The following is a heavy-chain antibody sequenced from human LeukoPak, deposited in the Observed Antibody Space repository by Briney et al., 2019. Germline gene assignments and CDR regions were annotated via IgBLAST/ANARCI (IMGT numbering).Heavy chain of an antibody. J-gene: IGHJ4*02. V-gene: IGHV4-34*01. Sequence: PSETLSLTCAVSDEPFSGSYWSWIRQPPGEGLEWIGEINHSGSTNYNPSLKSRVTISVDTSKSQVSLELNSVTAADTAVYYCAKGTWGLDYWGQGTLATVSS. CDR1: DEPFSGSY. CDR2: INHSGST. D-gene: IGHD3-16*01. CDR3: AKGTWGLDY.